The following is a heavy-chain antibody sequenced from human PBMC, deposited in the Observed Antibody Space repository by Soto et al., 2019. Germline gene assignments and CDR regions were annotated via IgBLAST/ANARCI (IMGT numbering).Heavy chain of an antibody. CDR1: GFTFSDSW. CDR3: VRGGSNYAS. J-gene: IGHJ5*02. D-gene: IGHD4-4*01. Sequence: EVQRVESGGGLVQPGGSLRLSCTASGFTFSDSWMTWVRQAPGKGLEWVARIKPDESEKKYADSVKGRFSISRDNAKNSMYLQMDSLRGEDTAVYYCVRGGSNYASWGQGTLVTVSS. CDR2: IKPDESEK. V-gene: IGHV3-7*01.